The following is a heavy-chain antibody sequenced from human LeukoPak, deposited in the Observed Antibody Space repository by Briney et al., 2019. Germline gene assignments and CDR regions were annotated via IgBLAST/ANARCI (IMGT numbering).Heavy chain of an antibody. D-gene: IGHD3-3*01. Sequence: GASVKVSCKASGYTFTSYYMHWVRQAPGQGLEWMGIINPSGGSTSYAQKFQGRVTMTRDTSTSTVYMELSSLRSEDTAVYYCARDLRVDFWSGGTLYGMDVWGQGTTVTVSS. CDR2: INPSGGST. V-gene: IGHV1-46*01. J-gene: IGHJ6*02. CDR1: GYTFTSYY. CDR3: ARDLRVDFWSGGTLYGMDV.